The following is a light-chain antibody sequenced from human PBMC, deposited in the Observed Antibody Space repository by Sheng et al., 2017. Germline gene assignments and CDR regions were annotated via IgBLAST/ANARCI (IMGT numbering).Light chain of an antibody. CDR2: SAS. CDR1: QGISSY. Sequence: AIRMTQSPSSFSASTGDRVTITCRASQGISSYLAWYQQKPGKAPKLLIYSASSLQSGVPSRFSGSGSGTDFSLTISSVQPEDFASYYCQQSYNTPRTFGQGTKVEIK. V-gene: IGKV1-8*01. J-gene: IGKJ1*01. CDR3: QQSYNTPRT.